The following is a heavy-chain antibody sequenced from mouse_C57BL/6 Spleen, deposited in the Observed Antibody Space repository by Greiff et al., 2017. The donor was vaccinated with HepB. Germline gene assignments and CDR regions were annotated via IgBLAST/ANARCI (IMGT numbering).Heavy chain of an antibody. Sequence: VQLQQSGPVLVKPGASVKMSCKASGYTFTDHYMNWVKQSHGKSLEWIGVINPYNGGTSYNQKFKGKATLTVDKSSSTAYMELNSLTSEDSAVYYCARGSHYGNYTSYFDYWGQGTTLTVSS. D-gene: IGHD2-1*01. V-gene: IGHV1-19*01. J-gene: IGHJ2*01. CDR1: GYTFTDHY. CDR3: ARGSHYGNYTSYFDY. CDR2: INPYNGGT.